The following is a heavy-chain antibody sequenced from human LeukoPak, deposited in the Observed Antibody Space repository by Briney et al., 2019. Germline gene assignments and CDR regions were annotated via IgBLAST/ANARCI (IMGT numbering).Heavy chain of an antibody. CDR1: GFTFSSYA. CDR2: LSGSAGST. V-gene: IGHV3-23*01. D-gene: IGHD4-4*01. CDR3: AKETFYSNSGYYFDY. Sequence: GGSLRLSCAASGFTFSSYAMNWVRQAPGKGLEWVSALSGSAGSTYYADSVKGRFTISGDNSKNTLYLQMNSLRAEDTAVYYCAKETFYSNSGYYFDYWGQGTLVTVSS. J-gene: IGHJ4*02.